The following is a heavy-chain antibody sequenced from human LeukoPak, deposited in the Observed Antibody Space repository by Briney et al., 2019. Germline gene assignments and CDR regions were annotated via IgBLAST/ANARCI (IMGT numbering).Heavy chain of an antibody. CDR1: GFTFSRYR. Sequence: PGGSLRLSCAASGFTFSRYRMNWVRQAPGKGLEWVSAISSSSSYIYYADSVKGRFTISRDNAKNSLYVQMNSLRAEDTAVYYCAGDLMGAPDHWGQGTLVTVSS. D-gene: IGHD1-26*01. J-gene: IGHJ5*02. V-gene: IGHV3-21*01. CDR3: AGDLMGAPDH. CDR2: ISSSSSYI.